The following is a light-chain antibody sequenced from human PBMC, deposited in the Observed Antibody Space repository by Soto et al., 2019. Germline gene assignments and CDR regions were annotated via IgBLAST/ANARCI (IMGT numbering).Light chain of an antibody. CDR1: SGHSNYA. J-gene: IGLJ3*02. V-gene: IGLV4-69*01. CDR3: QTWGTVTPWV. Sequence: QPVLTQSPSASASLGASVKLTCTLSSGHSNYAIAWHQQQPEKGPRYLMKLNSDGSHSKGDGIPDRFSGSSSGAERYLTISSLQSEDEADYYCQTWGTVTPWVFGGGTKLTVL. CDR2: LNSDGSH.